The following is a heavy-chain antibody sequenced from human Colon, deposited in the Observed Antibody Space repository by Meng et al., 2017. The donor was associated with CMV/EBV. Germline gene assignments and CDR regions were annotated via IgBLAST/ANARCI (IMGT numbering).Heavy chain of an antibody. D-gene: IGHD1-26*01. CDR1: GFTFSMFSTYE. V-gene: IGHV3-49*04. Sequence: GESLKISCSASGFTFSMFSTYEMNWVRQAPGRGLEWVGVIRSKILGGTTNYGASVKGRFTISRDDSKGIVYLHMNGLTTEDTGVYYCGGDSGSGYSDFWGQGTLVTVSS. J-gene: IGHJ4*02. CDR2: IRSKILGGTT. CDR3: GGDSGSGYSDF.